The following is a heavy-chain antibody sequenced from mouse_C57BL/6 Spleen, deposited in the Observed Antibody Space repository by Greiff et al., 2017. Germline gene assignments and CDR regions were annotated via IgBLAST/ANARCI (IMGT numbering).Heavy chain of an antibody. CDR1: GYSITSGYY. J-gene: IGHJ4*01. V-gene: IGHV3-6*01. D-gene: IGHD4-1*01. CDR3: ARDSWGLGGAMDY. CDR2: ISYDGSN. Sequence: EVKLMESGPGLVKPSQSLSLTCSVTGYSITSGYYWNWIRQFPGNKLEWMGYISYDGSNNYNPSLKNRISITRDTSKNQFFLKLNSVTTEDTAAYYCARDSWGLGGAMDYWGQGTSVTVSS.